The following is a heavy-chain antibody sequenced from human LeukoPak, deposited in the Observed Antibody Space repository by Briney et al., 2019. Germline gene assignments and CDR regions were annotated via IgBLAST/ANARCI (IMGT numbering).Heavy chain of an antibody. J-gene: IGHJ6*03. Sequence: GGSLRLSCAASGFTFSSYWMSWVRQAPGKGLEWVANIKQDGSEKYYVDSVKGRFTISRDNAKNSLYLQMNSLRAEDTAVYYCARDRPYCSGGSCYPNLGHYMDVWGKGTTVTISS. CDR3: ARDRPYCSGGSCYPNLGHYMDV. V-gene: IGHV3-7*01. CDR2: IKQDGSEK. D-gene: IGHD2-15*01. CDR1: GFTFSSYW.